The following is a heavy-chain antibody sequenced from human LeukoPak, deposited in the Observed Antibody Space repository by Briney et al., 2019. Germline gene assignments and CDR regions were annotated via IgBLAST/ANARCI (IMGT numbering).Heavy chain of an antibody. Sequence: ASVKVSCKASGGTFSSYAISWVRQAPGQGLEWMGIINPSGGSTSYAQKFQGRVTMTRDMSTSTVYMELSSLRSEDTAVYYCTRGENYYDSSFDYWGQGTLVTVSS. V-gene: IGHV1-46*01. D-gene: IGHD3-22*01. CDR2: INPSGGST. CDR1: GGTFSSYA. J-gene: IGHJ4*02. CDR3: TRGENYYDSSFDY.